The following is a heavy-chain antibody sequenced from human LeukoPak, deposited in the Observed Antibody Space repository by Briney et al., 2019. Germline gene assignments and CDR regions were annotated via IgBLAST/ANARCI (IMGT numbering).Heavy chain of an antibody. V-gene: IGHV3-NL1*01. D-gene: IGHD6-13*01. J-gene: IGHJ6*03. Sequence: GGSLRLSCAASGFTFSSYGMHWVRQAPGKGLEWVSVIYSGGSTYYADSVKGRFTISRDNSKNTLYLQMNSLRAEDTAVYYCARRVQQSYYYYYMDVWGKGTTVTVSS. CDR1: GFTFSSYG. CDR2: IYSGGST. CDR3: ARRVQQSYYYYYMDV.